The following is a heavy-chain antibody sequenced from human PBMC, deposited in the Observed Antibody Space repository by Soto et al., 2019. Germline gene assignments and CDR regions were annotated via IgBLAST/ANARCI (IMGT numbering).Heavy chain of an antibody. V-gene: IGHV1-18*04. CDR3: ATQKLVLTAMVIGAFDI. Sequence: ASVKVSCKASGYTFTSYGISWVRQAPGQGLEWMGWISAYNGNTNYAQKLQGRVTMTTDTSTSTAYMELRSLRSDDTAVYYCATQKLVLTAMVIGAFDIWGQGTMVTVSS. D-gene: IGHD5-18*01. CDR1: GYTFTSYG. CDR2: ISAYNGNT. J-gene: IGHJ3*02.